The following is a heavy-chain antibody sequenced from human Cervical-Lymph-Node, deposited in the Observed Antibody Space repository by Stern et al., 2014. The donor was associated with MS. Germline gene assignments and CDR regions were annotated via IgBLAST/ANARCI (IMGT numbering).Heavy chain of an antibody. CDR1: GFTFDNFG. CDR3: VKTSADYGGYFDT. J-gene: IGHJ4*02. Sequence: EVQLVESGGKLVQPGRSLRLSCAASGFTFDNFGMHWVRQAPGKGLEWLSGLSWKSDNLGYADSVKGRFTISRDNAKNSLFLQMSDLRPDDTALYYCVKTSADYGGYFDTWGQGTLVTVSS. D-gene: IGHD4-17*01. V-gene: IGHV3-9*01. CDR2: LSWKSDNL.